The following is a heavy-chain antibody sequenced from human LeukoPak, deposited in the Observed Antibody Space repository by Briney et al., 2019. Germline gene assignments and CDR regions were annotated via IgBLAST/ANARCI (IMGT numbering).Heavy chain of an antibody. CDR2: ISAYNGNT. D-gene: IGHD2-15*01. V-gene: IGHV1-18*01. Sequence: ASVKVSCKASGYTFTIYGISWVRQAPGQGLEWMGWISAYNGNTNYAQKLQGRVTTTTDTSTSTAYMELRSLRSDDTAVYYCARDQLRYCSGGSCYYWGQGTLVTVSS. CDR1: GYTFTIYG. J-gene: IGHJ4*02. CDR3: ARDQLRYCSGGSCYY.